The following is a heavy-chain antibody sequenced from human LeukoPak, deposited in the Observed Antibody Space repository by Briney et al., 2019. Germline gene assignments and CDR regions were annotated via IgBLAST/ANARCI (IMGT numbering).Heavy chain of an antibody. J-gene: IGHJ4*02. V-gene: IGHV3-48*01. CDR1: GFIFNSYG. CDR3: ARDGVMAEAPFYFDS. Sequence: GGSLRLSCTGSGFIFNSYGINWVRQAPGKGLEWVAYISSSTSNIFYADSVKGRFTISRDHAKDSVLLQMNSLRVEDTALYFCARDGVMAEAPFYFDSWGQGALVTVSS. CDR2: ISSSTSNI. D-gene: IGHD2-21*01.